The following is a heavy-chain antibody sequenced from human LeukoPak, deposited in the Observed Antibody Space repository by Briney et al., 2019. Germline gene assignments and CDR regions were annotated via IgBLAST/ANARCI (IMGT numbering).Heavy chain of an antibody. CDR3: AREKRGGLSGNLGGLFASYYTYYYMDV. V-gene: IGHV1-46*01. J-gene: IGHJ6*03. Sequence: GASVKVSCKASGYTFTMYYIHWVRQAPGQGLEWMGMINPSDGATTYAQRFQGRVTMTRDRSTTTVHMDRRTLTSEDTAVYSCAREKRGGLSGNLGGLFASYYTYYYMDVWGRGTTVTVSS. CDR2: INPSDGAT. CDR1: GYTFTMYY. D-gene: IGHD3-3*01.